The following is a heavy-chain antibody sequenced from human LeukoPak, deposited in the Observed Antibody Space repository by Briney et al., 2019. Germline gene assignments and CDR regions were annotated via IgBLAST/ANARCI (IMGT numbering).Heavy chain of an antibody. J-gene: IGHJ5*01. CDR1: GYTFTGYY. CDR3: ARGDYGSGSPFDS. V-gene: IGHV1-2*04. Sequence: GASVKVSCKASGYTFTGYYMHWVRQAPGQGLEWMGWINPNSGGTNYAQKFQGWVTMTRDTSISTAYMELSRLRSDDTAVYYCARGDYGSGSPFDSWGQGTLVTVSS. CDR2: INPNSGGT. D-gene: IGHD3-10*01.